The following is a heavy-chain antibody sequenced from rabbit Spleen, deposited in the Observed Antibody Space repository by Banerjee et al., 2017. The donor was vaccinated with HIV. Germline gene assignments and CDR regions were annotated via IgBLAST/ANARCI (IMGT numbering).Heavy chain of an antibody. V-gene: IGHV1S7*01. CDR2: IDPVFGIT. Sequence: QVVESGGGLVKPGGSLKVSCKASGFDFSSYGVSWVRQVPGKGLEWIGYIDPVFGITYYTNWVNGLFTISRDNAQNTLFLQLNSLTAADTATYFCVREVAAKFNLWGPGTLVTVS. CDR1: GFDFSSYG. CDR3: VREVAAKFNL. J-gene: IGHJ4*01. D-gene: IGHD4-1*01.